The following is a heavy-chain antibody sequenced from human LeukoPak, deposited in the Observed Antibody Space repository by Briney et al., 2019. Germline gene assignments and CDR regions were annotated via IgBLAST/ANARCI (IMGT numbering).Heavy chain of an antibody. Sequence: PGKSLRLSCAASGFTFTRYWMAWVRQAPGKGLEWVANIKQDGSEQYHVDSVRGRFTMSRDNTKNIVFLQMDSLRVEDTAVYYCARVSRSGYYGEYWGQGTTVTVSS. D-gene: IGHD3-3*01. J-gene: IGHJ4*02. CDR1: GFTFTRYW. V-gene: IGHV3-7*01. CDR3: ARVSRSGYYGEY. CDR2: IKQDGSEQ.